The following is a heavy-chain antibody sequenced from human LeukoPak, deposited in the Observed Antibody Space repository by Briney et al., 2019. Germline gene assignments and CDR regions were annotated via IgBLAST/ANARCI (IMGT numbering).Heavy chain of an antibody. V-gene: IGHV1-46*01. CDR3: ARETWGYCSSTSCQARGGFDY. D-gene: IGHD2-2*01. CDR1: GYTFTSYY. J-gene: IGHJ4*02. Sequence: ASVKVSCKASGYTFTSYYMHWVRQAPGQGLAWMGIINPSGGSTSYAQKFQGRVTMTRDTSTSTVYMELGSLRPEDTAVYYCARETWGYCSSTSCQARGGFDYWGQGTLVTVSS. CDR2: INPSGGST.